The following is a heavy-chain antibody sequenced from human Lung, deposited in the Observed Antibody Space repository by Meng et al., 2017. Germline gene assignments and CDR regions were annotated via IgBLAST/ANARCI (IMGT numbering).Heavy chain of an antibody. CDR1: GGSFRDYY. J-gene: IGHJ4*02. CDR3: ARGPTTMAHDFDY. V-gene: IGHV4-34*01. D-gene: IGHD4-11*01. Sequence: QGQLPHWGEGLLKPSETLSLTCVVSGGSFRDYYWSWIRQPPGKGLEWIGEINHSGSTNYNPSLESRATISVDTSQNNLSLKLSSVTAADSAVYYCARGPTTMAHDFDYWGQGTLVTVSS. CDR2: INHSGST.